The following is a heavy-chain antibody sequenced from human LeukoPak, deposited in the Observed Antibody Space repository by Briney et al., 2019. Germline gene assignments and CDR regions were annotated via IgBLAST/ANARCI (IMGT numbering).Heavy chain of an antibody. CDR2: ISHDGTYK. Sequence: PGRSLRLSCAASGFIFSSHVMHWVRQAPGKGLEWVAVISHDGTYKYYADSMKGRFTVSRDNSKNTLYLQMNSLRAEDTAVYYCARDLSSGYSTFDYWGQGTLVTVSS. CDR1: GFIFSSHV. D-gene: IGHD3-22*01. V-gene: IGHV3-30*01. CDR3: ARDLSSGYSTFDY. J-gene: IGHJ4*02.